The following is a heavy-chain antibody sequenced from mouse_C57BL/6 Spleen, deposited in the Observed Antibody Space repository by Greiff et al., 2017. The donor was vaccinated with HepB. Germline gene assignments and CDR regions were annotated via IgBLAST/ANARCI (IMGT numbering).Heavy chain of an antibody. V-gene: IGHV1-15*01. D-gene: IGHD1-1*01. CDR1: GYTFTDYE. CDR3: TRGGLGRDYAMDY. CDR2: IDPETGGT. Sequence: LVESGAELVRPGASVSLSCKASGYTFTDYEMHWVKQTPVHGLEWIGAIDPETGGTAYNQKFKGKAILTADKSSSTAYMELRSLTSEDSAVYYCTRGGLGRDYAMDYWGQGTSVTVSS. J-gene: IGHJ4*01.